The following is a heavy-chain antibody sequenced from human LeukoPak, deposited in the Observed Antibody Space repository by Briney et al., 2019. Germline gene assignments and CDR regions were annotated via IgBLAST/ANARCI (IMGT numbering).Heavy chain of an antibody. CDR2: ISYSGSN. CDR1: GGSFSSYY. Sequence: SETLSLTCAVYGGSFSSYYWSWIRQPPGKGLEWIGYISYSGSNNYNPSLKRRVTISVDTSKKQLSQKLSTGIAADTAVDYCGKGSKGLVFTRDYNIDVCGKGTTLTISS. J-gene: IGHJ6*03. D-gene: IGHD3/OR15-3a*01. CDR3: GKGSKGLVFTRDYNIDV. V-gene: IGHV4-59*01.